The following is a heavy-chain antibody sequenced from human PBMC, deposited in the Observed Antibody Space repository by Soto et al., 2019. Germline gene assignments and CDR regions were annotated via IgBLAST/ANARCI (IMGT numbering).Heavy chain of an antibody. V-gene: IGHV4-59*08. Sequence: SEPLSLTCTVSSGSINNYYWSWIRQPPGKGLEFIGYIYYAGTTTYNPSLKSRVTISVDTSKNQFSLKLSSVTAADTAVYYCARLGGYYQALDSWGQGTLVTVS. CDR2: IYYAGTT. CDR3: ARLGGYYQALDS. CDR1: SGSINNYY. D-gene: IGHD3-22*01. J-gene: IGHJ4*02.